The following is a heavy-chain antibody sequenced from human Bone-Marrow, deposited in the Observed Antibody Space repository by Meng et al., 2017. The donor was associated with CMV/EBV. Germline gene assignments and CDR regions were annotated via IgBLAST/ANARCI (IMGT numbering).Heavy chain of an antibody. CDR3: ASGYSYGYYFKY. CDR2: ITGSGRTI. D-gene: IGHD5-18*01. CDR1: GFTFSDYY. J-gene: IGHJ4*02. Sequence: LKISCAASGFTFSDYYMSWIRQAPGKGLEWISYITGSGRTIYYTDSVKGRFTISRDNAKRSLYLQMNSLRAEDTAVYYWASGYSYGYYFKYWGQGARVTGSS. V-gene: IGHV3-11*01.